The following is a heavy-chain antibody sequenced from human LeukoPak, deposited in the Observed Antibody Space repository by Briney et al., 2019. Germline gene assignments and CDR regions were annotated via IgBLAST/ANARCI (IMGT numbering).Heavy chain of an antibody. J-gene: IGHJ6*02. Sequence: SVKVSCKASGGTFSSYAISWVRQAPGQGLEWMGRIIPILGIANYAQKFQGRVTITADKSTSTAYMELSSLRSEDTAVYYCARRGYSGGMDVWAKGPRSPSP. CDR3: ARRGYSGGMDV. CDR1: GGTFSSYA. D-gene: IGHD5-12*01. V-gene: IGHV1-69*04. CDR2: IIPILGIA.